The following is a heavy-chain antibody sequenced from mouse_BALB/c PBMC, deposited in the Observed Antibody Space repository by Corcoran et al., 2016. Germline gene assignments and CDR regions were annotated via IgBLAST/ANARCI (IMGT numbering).Heavy chain of an antibody. D-gene: IGHD2-10*02. J-gene: IGHJ2*01. V-gene: IGHV1S29*02. CDR2: IYPYNGGT. CDR3: ATEGYGRDYFDY. Sequence: EVQLQQSGPELVKPGASVKISCKASGYTFTNYNMHWVKQSHGKSLEWIGYIYPYNGGTGYNQKFKSKATLTVDNSSSTAYMELRSLTSEDSAVYYCATEGYGRDYFDYWGQGTTLTVS. CDR1: GYTFTNYN.